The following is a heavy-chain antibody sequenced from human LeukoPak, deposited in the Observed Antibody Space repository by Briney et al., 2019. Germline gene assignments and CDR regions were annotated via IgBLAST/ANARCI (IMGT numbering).Heavy chain of an antibody. CDR1: DGSMSGYY. CDR2: IFSSGAT. J-gene: IGHJ4*02. CDR3: ARRAKSGYYFDY. D-gene: IGHD5-12*01. Sequence: SETLSLTCTVSDGSMSGYYWSWIRQPPGKGLEWIGYIFSSGATNYNPSLKSRVTISVDTSKNQFSLELSSVTAADTAVYYCARRAKSGYYFDYWGQGTVVTVSS. V-gene: IGHV4-59*08.